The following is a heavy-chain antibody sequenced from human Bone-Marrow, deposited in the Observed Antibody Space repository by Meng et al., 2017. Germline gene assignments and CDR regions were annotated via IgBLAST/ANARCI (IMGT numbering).Heavy chain of an antibody. D-gene: IGHD4-11*01. V-gene: IGHV4-34*01. CDR2: INHSGST. CDR1: GGSFSDYY. Sequence: QVQLQQWGEGLLKPSETLSTTCVVSGGSFSDYYWSWIRQPPGKGLEWIGEINHSGSTNYNPSLESRATISVDTSQNNLSLKLSSVTAADSAVYYCARGPTTMAHDFDYWGQGTLVTVSS. J-gene: IGHJ4*02. CDR3: ARGPTTMAHDFDY.